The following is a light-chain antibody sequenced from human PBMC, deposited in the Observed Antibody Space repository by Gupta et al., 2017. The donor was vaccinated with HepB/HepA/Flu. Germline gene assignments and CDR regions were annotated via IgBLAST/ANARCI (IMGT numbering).Light chain of an antibody. CDR3: QQSHSAPYT. J-gene: IGKJ2*01. V-gene: IGKV1-39*01. Sequence: IQMIQSPSSLSASVADTVTITCRTSQTISSYLNWYQKKPGEAPKRLIHSASTLQSGVPSRFSGSGSGTEFTLILSSLQPEDFATYYCQQSHSAPYTFGQGTKLEMK. CDR2: SAS. CDR1: QTISSY.